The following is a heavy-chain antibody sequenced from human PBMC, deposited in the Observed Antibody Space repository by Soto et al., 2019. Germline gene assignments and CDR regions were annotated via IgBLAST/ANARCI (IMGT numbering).Heavy chain of an antibody. Sequence: EVQLVQSGAEVKKPGESLKISCKGSGYSFTDYWIGWVRQMPGKGLEWLGIIYPTDSDTRYSPSFQGQVTISADKSISTGDLQCNSLKASDTATYDCEKLRVGGIYTGPVGHCFENWGQATGVSVS. J-gene: IGHJ1*01. D-gene: IGHD2-21*01. CDR2: IYPTDSDT. CDR1: GYSFTDYW. V-gene: IGHV5-51*01. CDR3: EKLRVGGIYTGPVGHCFEN.